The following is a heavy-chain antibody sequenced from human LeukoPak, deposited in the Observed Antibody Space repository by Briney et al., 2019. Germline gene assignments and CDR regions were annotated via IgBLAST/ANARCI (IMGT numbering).Heavy chain of an antibody. CDR3: AKLPVCSGGSCPPDYYYYGMDV. J-gene: IGHJ6*02. V-gene: IGHV3-23*01. D-gene: IGHD2-15*01. Sequence: GGSLRLSCAASGFTVSSNYMSWVRQAPGKGLEWVSAISGSGGSTYYADSVKGRFTISRDNSKNTLYLQMNSLRAEDTAVYYCAKLPVCSGGSCPPDYYYYGMDVWGQGTTVTVSS. CDR2: ISGSGGST. CDR1: GFTVSSNY.